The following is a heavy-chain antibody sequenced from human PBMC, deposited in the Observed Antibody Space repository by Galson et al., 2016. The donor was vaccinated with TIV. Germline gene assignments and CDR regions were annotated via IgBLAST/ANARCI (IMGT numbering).Heavy chain of an antibody. Sequence: SVKVSCKASGYPFINYGISWVRQAPGQGLEWMGWISTNNGKTNFAQKLQGRVSMTTDTSTSTAYMELRGLRSDDTAFYYCARDIMVRGVSHYYYGMDVWGQGTTVTVSS. J-gene: IGHJ6*02. V-gene: IGHV1-18*01. D-gene: IGHD3-10*01. CDR3: ARDIMVRGVSHYYYGMDV. CDR1: GYPFINYG. CDR2: ISTNNGKT.